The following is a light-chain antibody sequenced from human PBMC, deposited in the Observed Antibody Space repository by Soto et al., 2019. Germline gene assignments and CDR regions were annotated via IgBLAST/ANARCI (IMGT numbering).Light chain of an antibody. V-gene: IGLV2-8*01. Sequence: QSALPQPPSASGSPGQSVTISCTGTSSDIGAYNYVSWYQQHPGKAPKLMIYEFSKRPSGVPDRFSGSKSGNTASLTVSGLQAEDESDYYCSSYAGSNTWVFGGGTKLTVL. CDR1: SSDIGAYNY. CDR3: SSYAGSNTWV. J-gene: IGLJ3*02. CDR2: EFS.